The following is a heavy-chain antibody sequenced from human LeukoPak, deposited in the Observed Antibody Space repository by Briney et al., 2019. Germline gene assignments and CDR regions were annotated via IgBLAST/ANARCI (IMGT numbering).Heavy chain of an antibody. CDR2: IYYSGST. Sequence: SETLSLTCTVSGGSISSYYWSWIRQPPGKGLEGIGYIYYSGSTNYNPSLKSRVTISVDTSKNQFSLKLSSVTAADTAVYYCARSLGFGELFFDYWGQGTLVTVSS. J-gene: IGHJ4*02. D-gene: IGHD3-10*01. CDR3: ARSLGFGELFFDY. V-gene: IGHV4-59*08. CDR1: GGSISSYY.